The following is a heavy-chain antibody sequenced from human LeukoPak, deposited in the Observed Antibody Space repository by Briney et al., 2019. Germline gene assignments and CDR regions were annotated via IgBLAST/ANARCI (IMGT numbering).Heavy chain of an antibody. CDR2: IYYRGRT. V-gene: IGHV4-39*01. CDR3: ARHDYISTPRNWVDP. CDR1: GDSISGSNYY. Sequence: SETLSLTCTVSGDSISGSNYYWGWIRQPPGKGLEWIGSIYYRGRTDYNPSLKSRVTISVDTSKNQFSLKLRSVTATDTAVYYCARHDYISTPRNWVDPWGQGTLVTVSS. D-gene: IGHD2-15*01. J-gene: IGHJ5*02.